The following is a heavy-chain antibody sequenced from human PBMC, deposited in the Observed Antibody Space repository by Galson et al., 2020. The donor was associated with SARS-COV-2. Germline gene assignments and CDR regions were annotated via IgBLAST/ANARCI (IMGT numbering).Heavy chain of an antibody. CDR2: ISYDGSNK. V-gene: IGHV3-30*18. CDR1: GFTFSSYG. Sequence: GGSLRLSCAASGFTFSSYGMHWVRQAPGKGLEWVAVISYDGSNKYYADSVKGRFTISRDNSKNTLYLQMNSLRAEDTAVYYCAKDLWPQIAVAGMAFDYWGQGTLVTVSS. D-gene: IGHD6-19*01. CDR3: AKDLWPQIAVAGMAFDY. J-gene: IGHJ4*02.